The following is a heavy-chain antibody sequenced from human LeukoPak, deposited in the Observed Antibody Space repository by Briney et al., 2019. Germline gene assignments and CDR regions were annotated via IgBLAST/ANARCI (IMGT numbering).Heavy chain of an antibody. V-gene: IGHV3-23*01. J-gene: IGHJ4*02. Sequence: GGSLRLSCAASGFTYSNFAMSWVRQAPGKGLEWVSAISGSGSPTYYADSVKGRFTISRDNSKNTLYLQMNSLRVEDTAVYYCAREGSGYPFDYWGQGTLVTVSS. CDR3: AREGSGYPFDY. CDR2: ISGSGSPT. D-gene: IGHD3-22*01. CDR1: GFTYSNFA.